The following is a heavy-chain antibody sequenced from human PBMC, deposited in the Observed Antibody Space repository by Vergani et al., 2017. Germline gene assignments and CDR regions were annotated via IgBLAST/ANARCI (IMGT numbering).Heavy chain of an antibody. CDR3: AREPGIAAAGDAFDI. V-gene: IGHV4-59*08. Sequence: QVQLQESGPGLVKPSETLSLTCTVSGGSISSYYWSWIRQPPGKGLEWIGYIYYSGSTNYNPSLKSRVTISVDTSKNQFSLKLSSVTAADAAVYYCAREPGIAAAGDAFDIWGQGTMGTVSS. CDR2: IYYSGST. J-gene: IGHJ3*02. CDR1: GGSISSYY. D-gene: IGHD6-13*01.